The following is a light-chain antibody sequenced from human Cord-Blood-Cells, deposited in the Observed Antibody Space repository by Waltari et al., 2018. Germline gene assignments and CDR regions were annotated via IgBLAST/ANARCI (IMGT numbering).Light chain of an antibody. CDR1: SSDVGGYNH. V-gene: IGLV2-14*01. J-gene: IGLJ3*02. CDR3: SSYTSSSTLRV. Sequence: QSALTQPASVSGSPGQSITISCPGTSSDVGGYNHVSWYQQHPGKAPKLMIYDVSKRPSGVSNRFSGSKSGNTASLTISGLQAEDEADYYCSSYTSSSTLRVFGGGTKLTVL. CDR2: DVS.